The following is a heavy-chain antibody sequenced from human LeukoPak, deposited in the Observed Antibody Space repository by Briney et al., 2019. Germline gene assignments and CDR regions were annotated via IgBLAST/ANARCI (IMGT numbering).Heavy chain of an antibody. D-gene: IGHD1-14*01. CDR2: ISAYNGNT. V-gene: IGHV1-18*01. CDR3: TRVYQSGYYMDV. J-gene: IGHJ6*03. Sequence: GASVKVSCKASGYTFTSYGISWVRQAPGQGLEWMGWISAYNGNTNYAQKLQGRVTITADESTSTAYMELSSLRSEDTAVYYCTRVYQSGYYMDVWGKGTTVTVSS. CDR1: GYTFTSYG.